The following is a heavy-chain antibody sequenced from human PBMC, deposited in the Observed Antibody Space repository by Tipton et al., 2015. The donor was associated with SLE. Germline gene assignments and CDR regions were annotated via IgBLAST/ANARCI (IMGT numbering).Heavy chain of an antibody. V-gene: IGHV4-39*07. D-gene: IGHD3-22*01. Sequence: TLSLTCTVSGGSISSSSYYWGWIRQPPGKGLAWIASIYYRGSIYFNPSLESRVTMSVDTSKNQFSLKLSSLTAADTAVYYCARDVVRYFDTGAYRGAFDIWGQGTMVTVSS. CDR2: IYYRGSI. CDR3: ARDVVRYFDTGAYRGAFDI. J-gene: IGHJ3*02. CDR1: GGSISSSSYY.